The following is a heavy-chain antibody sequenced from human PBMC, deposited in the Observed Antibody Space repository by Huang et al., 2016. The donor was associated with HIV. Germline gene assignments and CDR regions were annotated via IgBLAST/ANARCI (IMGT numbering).Heavy chain of an antibody. CDR2: IIPIVGTP. D-gene: IGHD3-3*01. CDR3: ARGAPDLDSHLDH. CDR1: GGTFTNA. Sequence: QVQLVQSGAEVKKPGSSVKVSCKVSGGTFTNAISWVRQAPGQGLEWMGGIIPIVGTPNYARKFQGRVTITADESTSRADMELSSLRSEDTAVYYCARGAPDLDSHLDHWGQGTLVTVSS. J-gene: IGHJ4*02. V-gene: IGHV1-69*13.